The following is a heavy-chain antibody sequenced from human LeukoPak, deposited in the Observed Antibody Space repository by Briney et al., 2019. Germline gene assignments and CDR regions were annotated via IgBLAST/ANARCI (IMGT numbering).Heavy chain of an antibody. V-gene: IGHV1-8*03. D-gene: IGHD1-7*01. CDR3: ARCRSSTGTTNVFDI. CDR2: MNPNSGNT. CDR1: GYTFTSYD. Sequence: ASVKVSCKASGYTFTSYDINWVRQATGQGLEWMGWMNPNSGNTGYAQKFQGRVTITRNTSISTAYMELSSLRSEDTAVYYCARCRSSTGTTNVFDIWGQGTMVTVSS. J-gene: IGHJ3*02.